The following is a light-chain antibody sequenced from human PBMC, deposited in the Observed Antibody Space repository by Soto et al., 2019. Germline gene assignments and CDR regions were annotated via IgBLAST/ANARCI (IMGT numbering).Light chain of an antibody. CDR3: QQYSSYKYT. CDR1: QSISSW. V-gene: IGKV1-5*03. Sequence: DIQMTQSPSTLSASVGDRVTITCRASQSISSWLDWYQQKPGKAPKLLIYKASSLEGGIPSRFSGSGSETEFTLTISRLQPEDYATYYCQQYSSYKYTFGQGTKLEIK. CDR2: KAS. J-gene: IGKJ2*01.